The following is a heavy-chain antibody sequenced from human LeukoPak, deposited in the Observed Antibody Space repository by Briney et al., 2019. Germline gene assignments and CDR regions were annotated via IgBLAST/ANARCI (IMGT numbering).Heavy chain of an antibody. D-gene: IGHD5-18*01. CDR1: GGSMTTHH. Sequence: SETLSLTCTVSGGSMTTHHWNWIRQTPGKGLEWIGYVFDSWRTKENPSLKSRVTPSADTSKNQLSLRLSSVTAADTAVYYCTTIKRGNIFGYFDFWGQGILVTVSS. J-gene: IGHJ4*02. CDR2: VFDSWRT. CDR3: TTIKRGNIFGYFDF. V-gene: IGHV4-59*11.